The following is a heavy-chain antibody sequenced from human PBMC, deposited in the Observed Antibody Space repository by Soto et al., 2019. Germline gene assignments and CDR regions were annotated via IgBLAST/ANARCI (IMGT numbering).Heavy chain of an antibody. CDR2: IIAVSGIA. CDR1: GFTFTSSA. V-gene: IGHV1-69*04. CDR3: ARTNAKESCYYMDV. D-gene: IGHD1-26*01. J-gene: IGHJ6*03. Sequence: SVKVSCKASGFTFTSSAVQWVRQARGQGLEWMGRIIAVSGIANYAQKFQGRVTITADKSTSTAYMELSSLRSEDTAVYYCARTNAKESCYYMDVWGKGTTVTVSS.